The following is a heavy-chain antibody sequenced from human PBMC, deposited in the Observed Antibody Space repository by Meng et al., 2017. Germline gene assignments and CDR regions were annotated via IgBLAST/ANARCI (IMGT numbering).Heavy chain of an antibody. CDR1: GFTFSSYE. Sequence: GGSLRLSCAASGFTFSSYEMNWVRQAPGKGLGWVSYISSSGSTIYYADSVKGRFTISRDNAKNSLYLQMNSLRAEDTAVYYCARGDGYSYGNLARRLVDYWGQGTLVTVSS. D-gene: IGHD5-18*01. CDR3: ARGDGYSYGNLARRLVDY. J-gene: IGHJ4*02. CDR2: ISSSGSTI. V-gene: IGHV3-48*03.